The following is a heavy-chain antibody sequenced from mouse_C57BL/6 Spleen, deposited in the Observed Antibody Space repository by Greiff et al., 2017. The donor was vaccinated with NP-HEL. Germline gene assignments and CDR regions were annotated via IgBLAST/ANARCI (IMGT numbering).Heavy chain of an antibody. D-gene: IGHD1-1*01. Sequence: DVHLVESGGGLVKPGGSLKLSCAASGFTFSDYGMHWVRQAPEKGLEWVAYISSGSSTIYYADTVKGRFTISRDNAKNTLFLQMTSLRSEDTAMYYCARGGSSSGYYAMDYWGQGTSVTVSS. CDR1: GFTFSDYG. CDR2: ISSGSSTI. J-gene: IGHJ4*01. V-gene: IGHV5-17*01. CDR3: ARGGSSSGYYAMDY.